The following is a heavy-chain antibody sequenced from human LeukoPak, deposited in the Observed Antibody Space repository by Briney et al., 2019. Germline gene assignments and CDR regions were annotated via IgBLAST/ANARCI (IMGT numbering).Heavy chain of an antibody. CDR2: VFRLQTVRT. D-gene: IGHD2-8*01. CDR3: ARVLHAPYLIDS. Sequence: PSETLSLTCTVSDSSITSTYYWAWLRQPPGKGLEWIATVFRLQTVRTFNNPSLESRVTMSLDPSQNQFSLNLTSVTAADTALYFCARVLHAPYLIDSWGQGTLVTVSS. CDR1: DSSITSTYY. J-gene: IGHJ4*02. V-gene: IGHV4-38-2*02.